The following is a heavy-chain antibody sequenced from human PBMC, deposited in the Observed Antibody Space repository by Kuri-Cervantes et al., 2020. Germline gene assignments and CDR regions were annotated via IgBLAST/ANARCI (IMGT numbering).Heavy chain of an antibody. CDR2: IVVGSGNT. J-gene: IGHJ4*02. CDR3: ARDSRAYFDY. Sequence: SVKVSCKASGFTFTSSAVQWVRQARGQRLEWIGWIVVGSGNTNYAQKLQGRVTMTTDTSTSTAYMELRILRSNYTAVHYCARDSRAYFDYWGQGTLVTVSS. CDR1: GFTFTSSA. V-gene: IGHV1-58*01.